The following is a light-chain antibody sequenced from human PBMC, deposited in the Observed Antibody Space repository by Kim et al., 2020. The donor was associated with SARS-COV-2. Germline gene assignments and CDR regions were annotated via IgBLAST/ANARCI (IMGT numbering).Light chain of an antibody. J-gene: IGLJ1*01. CDR2: RDD. CDR3: QVWTSTTAV. V-gene: IGLV3-9*01. Sequence: SYELTQPLSVSVALGQTASITGGGNNIGTYNVHWYQLKPGQAPVMVIYRDDNRPSGNPERFSGSNSGHTATLTIRRAQSGDEADYYCQVWTSTTAVFGTGTKVTVL. CDR1: NIGTYN.